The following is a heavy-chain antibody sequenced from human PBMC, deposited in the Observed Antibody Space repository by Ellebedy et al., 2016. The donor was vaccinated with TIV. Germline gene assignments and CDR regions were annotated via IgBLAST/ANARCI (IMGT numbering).Heavy chain of an antibody. D-gene: IGHD6-19*01. CDR1: GYTFTSYY. Sequence: ASVKVSCXASGYTFTSYYMHWVRQAPGQGLEWMGIINPSGGRTSYAQKFQGRATMTRDTSTSTVYMELSSLRSEDTAVYYCAIRYSSGWSLDYWGQGTLVTVSS. CDR2: INPSGGRT. J-gene: IGHJ4*02. V-gene: IGHV1-46*01. CDR3: AIRYSSGWSLDY.